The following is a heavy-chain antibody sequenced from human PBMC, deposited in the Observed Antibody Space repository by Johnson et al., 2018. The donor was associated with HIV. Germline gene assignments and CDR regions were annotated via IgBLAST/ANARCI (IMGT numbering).Heavy chain of an antibody. CDR3: ARGHYYDAGHDAFDI. D-gene: IGHD3-22*01. J-gene: IGHJ3*02. CDR2: ISFDGSNK. Sequence: QVQLVESGGGVVQPGRSLRLSCAASGFTFSNYGMHWVRQAPGKGLEWVAVISFDGSNKYYAYSVKGRFTISRDNSKNTLYLQMNSLRAEDTAVYYCARGHYYDAGHDAFDIWGQGTMVTVSS. CDR1: GFTFSNYG. V-gene: IGHV3-30*03.